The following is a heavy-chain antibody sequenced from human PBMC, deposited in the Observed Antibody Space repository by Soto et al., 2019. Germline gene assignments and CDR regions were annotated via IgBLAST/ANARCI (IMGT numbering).Heavy chain of an antibody. CDR2: IYYSGST. CDR3: ARDWTATGAFDI. V-gene: IGHV4-30-4*01. D-gene: IGHD3-3*01. J-gene: IGHJ3*02. Sequence: SESLSLTCTVSGGSISSGDYYWSWIRQPPGKGLEWIGYIYYSGSTYYNPSLKSRVTISVDTSKNQFSLKLSSVTAADTAVYYCARDWTATGAFDIWGQGTMVTVSS. CDR1: GGSISSGDYY.